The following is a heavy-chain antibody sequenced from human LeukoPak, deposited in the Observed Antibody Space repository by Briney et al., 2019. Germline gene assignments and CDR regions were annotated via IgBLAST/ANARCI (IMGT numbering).Heavy chain of an antibody. D-gene: IGHD4-17*01. V-gene: IGHV4-34*01. Sequence: PSENLSLTCAVYGGSFSGYYWSWIRQPPGKGLEWIGEINHSGSTNYNPSLKSRVTISVDTSKNQFSLKLTSVTAADTAVYYCARYTLPTVTTGHYYGMDVWGQGTKVTVSS. CDR1: GGSFSGYY. CDR2: INHSGST. J-gene: IGHJ6*02. CDR3: ARYTLPTVTTGHYYGMDV.